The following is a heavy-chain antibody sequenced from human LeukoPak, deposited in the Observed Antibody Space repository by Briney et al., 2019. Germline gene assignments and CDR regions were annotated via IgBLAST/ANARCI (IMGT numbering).Heavy chain of an antibody. CDR2: IRPSGDNT. Sequence: PGGSLRLSCAASGFTFSSYDMTWVRQAPGRGLEWVSSIRPSGDNTYYGDSVKGRFTISRDSSKNTLFLQMNRLRPEDAAVYYCAKAPVTTCRGAFCYPFDYWGLGTLVTVSS. CDR3: AKAPVTTCRGAFCYPFDY. V-gene: IGHV3-23*01. D-gene: IGHD2-15*01. CDR1: GFTFSSYD. J-gene: IGHJ4*02.